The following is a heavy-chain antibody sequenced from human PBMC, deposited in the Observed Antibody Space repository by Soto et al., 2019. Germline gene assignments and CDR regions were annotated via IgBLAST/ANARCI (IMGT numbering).Heavy chain of an antibody. CDR2: INHSGST. V-gene: IGHV4-34*01. D-gene: IGHD2-2*01. J-gene: IGHJ4*02. CDR3: AREGHCSSTGCPGDY. Sequence: QVQLQQWGAGLLKPSETLSLTCAVYGGSFSGYYWSWIRQPPGKGLEWIGEINHSGSTNYNPSLRSRVTISVDKNKNQFSLKLSCVTAADPAVYYCAREGHCSSTGCPGDYWGQGTLVTVSS. CDR1: GGSFSGYY.